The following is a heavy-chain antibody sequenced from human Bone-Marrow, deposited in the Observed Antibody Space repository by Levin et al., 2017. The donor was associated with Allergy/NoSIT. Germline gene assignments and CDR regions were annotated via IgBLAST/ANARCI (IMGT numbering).Heavy chain of an antibody. CDR2: ISYDGSNK. CDR3: AREPDDIVVVPAAPRGRGWYVDY. CDR1: GFTFSSYA. D-gene: IGHD2-2*01. V-gene: IGHV3-30-3*01. J-gene: IGHJ4*02. Sequence: GGSLRLSCAASGFTFSSYAMHWVRQAPGKGLEWVAVISYDGSNKYYADSVKGRFTISRDNSKNTLYLQMNSLRAEDTAVYYCAREPDDIVVVPAAPRGRGWYVDYWGQGTLVTVSS.